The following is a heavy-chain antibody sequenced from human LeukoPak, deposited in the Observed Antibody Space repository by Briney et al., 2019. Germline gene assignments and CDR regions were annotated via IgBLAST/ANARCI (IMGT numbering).Heavy chain of an antibody. CDR1: GGSISSSSYY. V-gene: IGHV4-61*05. CDR2: IYYSGST. J-gene: IGHJ6*02. CDR3: ARSHPSGRRYYYYGMDV. D-gene: IGHD6-19*01. Sequence: SETLSLTCTVSGGSISSSSYYWGWIRQPPGKGLEWIGYIYYSGSTNYNPSLKSRVTISVDTSKNQFSLKLSSVTAADTAVYYCARSHPSGRRYYYYGMDVWGQGTTVTVSS.